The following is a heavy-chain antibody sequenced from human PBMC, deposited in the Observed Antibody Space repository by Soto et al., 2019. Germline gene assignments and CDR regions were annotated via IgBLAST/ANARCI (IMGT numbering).Heavy chain of an antibody. CDR1: NGSIIRSNW. D-gene: IGHD2-8*02. V-gene: IGHV4-4*02. J-gene: IGHJ3*01. CDR3: ARNIHGAGGVLQTDLAFDV. CDR2: IYHTGSI. Sequence: QLHLQESGPGLVKPSGTLSLTCAIFNGSIIRSNWWSWVRQPPGKGLEWIGEIYHTGSINYNPSVTRRATTSVDTYKYQFSLKRTSGAAAETAVYYCARNIHGAGGVLQTDLAFDVWGRGTMVTVSS.